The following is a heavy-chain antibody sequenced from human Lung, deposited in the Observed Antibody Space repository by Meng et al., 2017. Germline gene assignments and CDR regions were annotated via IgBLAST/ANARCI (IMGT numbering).Heavy chain of an antibody. CDR2: INHSGSS. CDR1: GGSFTDYN. Sequence: QVQLQQWGAGLLKPSETLSFTGVGSGGSFTDYNWSWIRQPPGKGLEWNGEINHSGSSNYNPSLESRATISVDTSQNNLSLKLSSVTAADSAVYYCARGPTTMAHDFDYWGQGTLVTVSS. V-gene: IGHV4-34*01. D-gene: IGHD4-11*01. J-gene: IGHJ4*02. CDR3: ARGPTTMAHDFDY.